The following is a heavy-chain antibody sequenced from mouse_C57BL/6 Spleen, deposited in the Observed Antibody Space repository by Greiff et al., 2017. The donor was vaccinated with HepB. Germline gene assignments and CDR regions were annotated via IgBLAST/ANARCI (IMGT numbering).Heavy chain of an antibody. CDR3: ARPRGVLRPHLLY. V-gene: IGHV1-55*01. J-gene: IGHJ2*01. Sequence: QVQLQQPGAELVKPGASVKMSCKASGYTFTSYWITWVKQRPGQGLEWIGDIYPGSGSTNYNEKFKSKATLTVDTSSSTAYMQLSSLTSEDSAVYYCARPRGVLRPHLLYWGQGTTLTVSS. CDR1: GYTFTSYW. D-gene: IGHD1-2*01. CDR2: IYPGSGST.